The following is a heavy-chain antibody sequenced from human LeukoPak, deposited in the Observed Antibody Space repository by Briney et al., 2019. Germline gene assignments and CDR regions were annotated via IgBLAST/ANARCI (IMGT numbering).Heavy chain of an antibody. CDR3: ATWGYCSSTSCYSGPFDY. CDR2: ISSSGSTI. D-gene: IGHD2-2*01. CDR1: GFTFSDYY. J-gene: IGHJ4*02. Sequence: GGSLRLSCAASGFTFSDYYMSWIRQAPGKGLELVSYISSSGSTIYYADSVKGRFTISRDNAKNSLYLQTNSLRAEDTAVYYCATWGYCSSTSCYSGPFDYWGQGTLVTVSS. V-gene: IGHV3-11*04.